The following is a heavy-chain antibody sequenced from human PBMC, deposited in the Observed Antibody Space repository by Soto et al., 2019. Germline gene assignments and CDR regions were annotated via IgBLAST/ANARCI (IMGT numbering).Heavy chain of an antibody. CDR3: ARPQGYDFWSNDAFDI. CDR2: ISSSSSYI. CDR1: GFTFSSYS. J-gene: IGHJ3*02. Sequence: GGSLRLSCAASGFTFSSYSMNWVRQAPGKGLEWVSSISSSSSYIYYADSVKGRFTISRDNAKNSLYLQMNSLRAEDTAVYYCARPQGYDFWSNDAFDIWGQGTMVTVSS. D-gene: IGHD3-3*01. V-gene: IGHV3-21*01.